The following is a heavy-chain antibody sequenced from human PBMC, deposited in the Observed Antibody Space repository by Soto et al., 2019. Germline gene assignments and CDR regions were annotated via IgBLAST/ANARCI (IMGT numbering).Heavy chain of an antibody. V-gene: IGHV4-39*01. J-gene: IGHJ5*02. CDR2: IYYSGST. CDR1: GGSISSSSYY. D-gene: IGHD3-10*01. Sequence: SETLSLTCTVSGGSISSSSYYWGWIRQPPGKGLEWIGSIYYSGSTYYNPSLKSRVTISVDTSKNQFSLKLSSVTAADTAVYYCARHAGKLLWFGELSSPRFDPWGQGTLVTVSS. CDR3: ARHAGKLLWFGELSSPRFDP.